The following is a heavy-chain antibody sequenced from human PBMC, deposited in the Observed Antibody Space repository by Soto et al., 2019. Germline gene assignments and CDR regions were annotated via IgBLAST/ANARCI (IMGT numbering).Heavy chain of an antibody. J-gene: IGHJ6*02. CDR1: GGSFSGYY. V-gene: IGHV4-34*01. CDR3: ARGGGITVAGYYYYYYGMDV. CDR2: INHSGST. Sequence: PSETLSLTCAVYGGSFSGYYWSWIRQPPGKGLEWIGEINHSGSTNYNPSLKSRVTISVDTSKNQFSLKLSSVTAADTAVYYCARGGGITVAGYYYYYYGMDVWGQGTTVTVSS. D-gene: IGHD6-19*01.